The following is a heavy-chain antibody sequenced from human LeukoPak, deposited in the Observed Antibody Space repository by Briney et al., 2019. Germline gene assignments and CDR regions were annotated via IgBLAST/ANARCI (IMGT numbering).Heavy chain of an antibody. J-gene: IGHJ5*02. V-gene: IGHV4-39*07. CDR2: IYYSGST. Sequence: SETLSLTCTVSGGSISSSSYYWGWIRQPPGKGPEWIGSIYYSGSTYYNPSLKSRVTISVDTSKNQFSLKLSSVTAADTAVYYCARDSWATGTLENWFDPWGQGTLVTVSS. D-gene: IGHD6-13*01. CDR1: GGSISSSSYY. CDR3: ARDSWATGTLENWFDP.